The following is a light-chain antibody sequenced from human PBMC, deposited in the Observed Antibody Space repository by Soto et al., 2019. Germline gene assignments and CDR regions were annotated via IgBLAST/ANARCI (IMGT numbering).Light chain of an antibody. J-gene: IGLJ1*01. Sequence: QSALTQPASVSGSHGQSITISCTGTSSDVGGYNYVSWYQQHPGKAPKLMIYDVSNRPSGVSNRFSGSKSGNTASLTISGLQAEDEADYYCSSYTSSNTYVFGTGTKLTVL. CDR2: DVS. V-gene: IGLV2-14*01. CDR3: SSYTSSNTYV. CDR1: SSDVGGYNY.